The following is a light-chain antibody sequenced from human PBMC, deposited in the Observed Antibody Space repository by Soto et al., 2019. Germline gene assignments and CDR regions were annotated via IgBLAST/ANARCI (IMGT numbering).Light chain of an antibody. CDR1: QGVGRN. Sequence: EIVMTQSPATLSVSPGEGVTLSCRASQGVGRNFAWYQQKPGQAPRLLIYAASTRATGIPARFSGSGSGTEFTLTISSMQSEDFAVYYCQQYTKWWTLGQGTKVEIK. CDR3: QQYTKWWT. CDR2: AAS. V-gene: IGKV3-15*01. J-gene: IGKJ1*01.